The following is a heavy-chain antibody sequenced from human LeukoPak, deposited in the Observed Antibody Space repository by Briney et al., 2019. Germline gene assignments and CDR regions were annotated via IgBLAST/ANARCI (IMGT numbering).Heavy chain of an antibody. CDR2: ISSSGSTI. J-gene: IGHJ4*02. Sequence: GGSLRLSCAASGLTFSDYYMSWIRQAPGKGLEWVSYISSSGSTIYYADSVKGRFTISRDNAKNSLYLQMNSLRAEDTAVYYCARTSEAVAGQYASDYWGQGTLVTASS. V-gene: IGHV3-11*01. CDR1: GLTFSDYY. CDR3: ARTSEAVAGQYASDY. D-gene: IGHD6-19*01.